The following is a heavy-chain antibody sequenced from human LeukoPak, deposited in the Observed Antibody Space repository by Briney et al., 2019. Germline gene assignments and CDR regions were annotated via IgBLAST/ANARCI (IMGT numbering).Heavy chain of an antibody. D-gene: IGHD3-3*01. V-gene: IGHV4-61*01. J-gene: IGHJ4*02. CDR3: ARGTTFWSGYYTPYFDY. CDR2: IYYSGST. Sequence: SETLSLTCTVSGGSVSSGSYYWSWIRQPPGKGLEWIGYIYYSGSTNYNPSLKSRVTISVDTSKNQFSLKLSSVTAADTAVYYCARGTTFWSGYYTPYFDYWGQGTLVTVSS. CDR1: GGSVSSGSYY.